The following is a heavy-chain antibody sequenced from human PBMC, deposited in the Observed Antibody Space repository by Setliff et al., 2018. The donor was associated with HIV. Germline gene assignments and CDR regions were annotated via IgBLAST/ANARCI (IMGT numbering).Heavy chain of an antibody. CDR2: MNPNSGNT. CDR3: ASPHSGSYYGEDAFDI. Sequence: ASVKVSCKASGYTFTSYDINWVRQATGQGLEWMGWMNPNSGNTGYAQKFQGRVAMTWNTSISTAYMELSSLRSEDTAVYYCASPHSGSYYGEDAFDIWGQGTMVTVSS. CDR1: GYTFTSYD. D-gene: IGHD1-26*01. V-gene: IGHV1-8*02. J-gene: IGHJ3*02.